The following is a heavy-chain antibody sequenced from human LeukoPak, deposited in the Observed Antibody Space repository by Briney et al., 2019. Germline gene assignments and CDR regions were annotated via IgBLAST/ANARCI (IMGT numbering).Heavy chain of an antibody. CDR2: ISGSGGST. J-gene: IGHJ6*02. D-gene: IGHD3-3*01. Sequence: GGSLRLSCAASGFTFSSYAMSWVRRAPGKGLEWVSAISGSGGSTYCADSVKGRFTISRDNSKNTLYLQMNSLRAEDTAVYYCAKGDYHFWSGYPDYYYYYGMDVWGQGITVTVSS. CDR3: AKGDYHFWSGYPDYYYYYGMDV. CDR1: GFTFSSYA. V-gene: IGHV3-23*01.